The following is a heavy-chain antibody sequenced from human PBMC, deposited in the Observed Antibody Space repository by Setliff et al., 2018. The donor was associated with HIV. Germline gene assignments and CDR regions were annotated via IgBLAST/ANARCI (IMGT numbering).Heavy chain of an antibody. CDR2: IDHRGST. Sequence: PSETLSLTCAVYGGSFSGYYWSWIRQPPGKGLEWIGEIDHRGSTNYNPSLKSRVTISVDTSKNQFSLNLNSVTPADTAVYYCARLDYSNYYSYYIDVWGEGTMVTVSS. J-gene: IGHJ6*03. CDR1: GGSFSGYY. CDR3: ARLDYSNYYSYYIDV. V-gene: IGHV4-34*01. D-gene: IGHD4-4*01.